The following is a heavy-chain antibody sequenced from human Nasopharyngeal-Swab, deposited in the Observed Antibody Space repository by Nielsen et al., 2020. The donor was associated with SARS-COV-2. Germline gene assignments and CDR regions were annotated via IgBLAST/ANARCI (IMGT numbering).Heavy chain of an antibody. CDR2: IYPGDSDT. CDR3: ARIPSTLPDY. D-gene: IGHD5/OR15-5a*01. Sequence: GGSLRLSCKGSGYSFTSYWTGWVPQMPGKGLEWMGIIYPGDSDTRYSPSFQGQVTISADKSISTAYLQWSSLKASDIAMYYCARIPSTLPDYWGQGTLVTVSS. V-gene: IGHV5-51*01. J-gene: IGHJ4*02. CDR1: GYSFTSYW.